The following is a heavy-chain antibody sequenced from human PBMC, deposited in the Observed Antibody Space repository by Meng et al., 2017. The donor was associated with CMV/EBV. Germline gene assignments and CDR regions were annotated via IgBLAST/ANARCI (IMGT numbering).Heavy chain of an antibody. CDR3: ARGGRGSSSWPLDY. J-gene: IGHJ4*02. V-gene: IGHV3-11*01. CDR1: VFTFSDYY. Sequence: ASVFTFSDYYLSWIRQAPGKGLRWVSYISSSGSTIYYADSVKGRFTISRDNAKNSLYLQMNSLRAEDTAVYYCARGGRGSSSWPLDYWGQGTLVTVSS. D-gene: IGHD6-13*01. CDR2: ISSSGSTI.